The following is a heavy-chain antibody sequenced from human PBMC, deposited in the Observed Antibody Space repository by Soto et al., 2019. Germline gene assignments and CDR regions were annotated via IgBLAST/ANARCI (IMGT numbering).Heavy chain of an antibody. CDR2: ISGDSTYV. J-gene: IGHJ4*02. D-gene: IGHD2-15*01. V-gene: IGHV3-21*01. Sequence: PGGSLRLSCAASGFTFHNYTLSWVRQAPGRGLEWVSSISGDSTYVYYAVSVKGRFIISRDNAKNSLLLQMESLRVEDTAVYYCARAEDCSDGHCYPIFGYWGQGILVTVSS. CDR1: GFTFHNYT. CDR3: ARAEDCSDGHCYPIFGY.